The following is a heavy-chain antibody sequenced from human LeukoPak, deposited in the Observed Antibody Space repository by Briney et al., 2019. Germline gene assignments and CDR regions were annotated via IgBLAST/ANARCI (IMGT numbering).Heavy chain of an antibody. CDR1: GGSISGYH. V-gene: IGHV4-59*01. J-gene: IGHJ6*03. Sequence: PSETLSLTCNVSGGSISGYHWSWIRQPPGKGLEWLGYIYYSGSSNYNPSLKSRVTMSADTSKNQFSLKLSSVTAADAAVYYCARVPRSYYYYYYMDVWGKGTTVTVSS. CDR2: IYYSGSS. CDR3: ARVPRSYYYYYYMDV.